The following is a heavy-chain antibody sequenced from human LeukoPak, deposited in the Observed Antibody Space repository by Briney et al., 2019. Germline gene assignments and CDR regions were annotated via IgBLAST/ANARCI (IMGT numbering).Heavy chain of an antibody. V-gene: IGHV4-4*07. CDR1: GGSISSYY. J-gene: IGHJ5*02. D-gene: IGHD3-3*01. CDR2: IYTSGST. Sequence: SETLSLTCTVSGGSISSYYWSWIRQPAGKGLEWIGRIYTSGSTNYNPSLKSRVTMSVDTSKNQFSLKLSSVTAADTAVYYCARQNYDFWSGYSNWFDPWGKGTLVTVSS. CDR3: ARQNYDFWSGYSNWFDP.